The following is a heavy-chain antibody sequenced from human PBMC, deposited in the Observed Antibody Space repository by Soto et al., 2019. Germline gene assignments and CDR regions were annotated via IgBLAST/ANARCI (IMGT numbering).Heavy chain of an antibody. V-gene: IGHV3-48*03. Sequence: EAQLVESGGGSVLPGGSLRLSCAASGFTFRGYEMNWVRQAPGQGLEWVSYISTSGTTVYYTDSVKGRFAISRDNAKASLFLQMSSLRVEDTAVYYCVRDRGGHDQGDFTPIWGQGALVTVTS. D-gene: IGHD2-21*02. CDR1: GFTFRGYE. J-gene: IGHJ4*02. CDR2: ISTSGTTV. CDR3: VRDRGGHDQGDFTPI.